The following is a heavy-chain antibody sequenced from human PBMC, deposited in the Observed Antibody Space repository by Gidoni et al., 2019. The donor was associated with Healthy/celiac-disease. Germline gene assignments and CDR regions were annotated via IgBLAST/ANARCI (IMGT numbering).Heavy chain of an antibody. J-gene: IGHJ3*02. V-gene: IGHV4-61*01. Sequence: QVQLQESGPGLVTPSETLSLTCTVSGRSVGSGSYYWSWIRQPPGKGLEWIGYIYDSGSTNYNPSLKSRVTISVDTSKNQFSRKLSSVTAADTAVYYCARDGAVADAFDIWGQGTMVTVSS. CDR1: GRSVGSGSYY. CDR3: ARDGAVADAFDI. CDR2: IYDSGST. D-gene: IGHD6-19*01.